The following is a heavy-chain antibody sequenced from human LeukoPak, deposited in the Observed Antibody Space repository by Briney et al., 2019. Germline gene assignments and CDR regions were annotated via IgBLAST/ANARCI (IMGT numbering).Heavy chain of an antibody. J-gene: IGHJ4*02. CDR3: ARNAGDYGDTADY. V-gene: IGHV3-7*01. CDR2: IKEDGSET. CDR1: GFTFSSHW. Sequence: GGSLRLSCGASGFTFSSHWMSWVRQAPGKGLEWVANIKEDGSETYYVDSVKRRFTISRDNAKNSLFLQMNSLRAEDTALYYCARNAGDYGDTADYWGQGTLVTVSS. D-gene: IGHD4-17*01.